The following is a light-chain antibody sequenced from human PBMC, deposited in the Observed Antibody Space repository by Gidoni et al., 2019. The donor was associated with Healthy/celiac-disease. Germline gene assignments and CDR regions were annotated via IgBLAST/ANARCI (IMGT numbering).Light chain of an antibody. Sequence: SYELPQPPSVLVSPGPTASITCSGDKLGDKYACWYQQKPGQSPVLVIYQDSKRPSGIPERFSGSNSGNTATLTISGTQAMDEADYYCQAWDSSTVVFGGGTKLTVL. CDR2: QDS. V-gene: IGLV3-1*01. J-gene: IGLJ2*01. CDR3: QAWDSSTVV. CDR1: KLGDKY.